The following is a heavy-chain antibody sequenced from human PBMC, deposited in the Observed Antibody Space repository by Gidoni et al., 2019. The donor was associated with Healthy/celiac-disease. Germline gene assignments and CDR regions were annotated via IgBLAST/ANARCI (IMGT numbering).Heavy chain of an antibody. CDR2: IYSGGGT. D-gene: IGHD6-19*01. CDR3: ARDLGSGSTDY. Sequence: EVQLVESGGGLVQPGGSLRLSCAASGFIVSSAYMSWVRQAPGKGLEWVSLIYSGGGTYYADSVKGRFTISRDNSKNTLYLQMNSLRPDDTAVYYCARDLGSGSTDYWGQGTLVTVSS. J-gene: IGHJ4*02. V-gene: IGHV3-66*02. CDR1: GFIVSSAY.